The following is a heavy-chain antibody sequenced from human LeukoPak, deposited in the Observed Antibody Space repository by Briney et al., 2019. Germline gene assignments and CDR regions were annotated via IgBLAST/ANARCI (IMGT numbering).Heavy chain of an antibody. CDR2: ISSSSSTI. J-gene: IGHJ4*02. CDR3: AREGELLWFGELPLDY. CDR1: GFTFSSYS. V-gene: IGHV3-48*01. Sequence: GGSLRLSCAASGFTFSSYSMNWVRQAPGKGLEWVSYISSSSSTIYYADSVKGRFTISRDNAKNSLYLQMNSLRAEDTAVYYCAREGELLWFGELPLDYWGQGTLVTVSS. D-gene: IGHD3-10*01.